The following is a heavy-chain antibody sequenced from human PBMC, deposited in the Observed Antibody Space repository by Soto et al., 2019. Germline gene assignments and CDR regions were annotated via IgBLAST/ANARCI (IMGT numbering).Heavy chain of an antibody. CDR2: IYYSGST. CDR1: GGSISSYY. Sequence: QVQLQESGPGLVKPSETLSLTCTVSGGSISSYYWSWIRQPPGKGLEWIGYIYYSGSTNYNPSLKSRVTISVDTSKNQFSLKLSSVTAADTAVYYCARGQYSIGWLNYFQHWGQGTLVTVSS. CDR3: ARGQYSIGWLNYFQH. D-gene: IGHD6-19*01. V-gene: IGHV4-59*01. J-gene: IGHJ1*01.